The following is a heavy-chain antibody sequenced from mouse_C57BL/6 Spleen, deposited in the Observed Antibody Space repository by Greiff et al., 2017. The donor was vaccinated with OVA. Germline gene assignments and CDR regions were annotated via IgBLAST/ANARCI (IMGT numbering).Heavy chain of an antibody. CDR1: GFTFSDYG. Sequence: EVQLQQSGGGLVKPGGSLKLSCAASGFTFSDYGMHWVRQAPEKGLEWVAYISSGSSTIYYADTVKGRFTISRDNAKNTLFLQMTSLRSEDTAMYYCARGVYGTYWYFDVWGTGTTVTVSS. CDR2: ISSGSSTI. V-gene: IGHV5-17*01. J-gene: IGHJ1*03. CDR3: ARGVYGTYWYFDV. D-gene: IGHD1-1*01.